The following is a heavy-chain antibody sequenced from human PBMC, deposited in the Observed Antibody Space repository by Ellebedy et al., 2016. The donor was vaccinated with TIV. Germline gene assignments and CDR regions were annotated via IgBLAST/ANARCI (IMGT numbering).Heavy chain of an antibody. CDR3: ARDSIGSYDC. D-gene: IGHD3-10*01. CDR2: INPSGGST. V-gene: IGHV1-46*01. CDR1: GYTFTNYA. J-gene: IGHJ4*02. Sequence: ASVKVSCKASGYTFTNYAVHWVRQAPGQRLEWMGIINPSGGSTTYAQKFQGRVTMTRDTSTSTVYMEVSSLRSEDTAVYYCARDSIGSYDCWGQGTLVTVSS.